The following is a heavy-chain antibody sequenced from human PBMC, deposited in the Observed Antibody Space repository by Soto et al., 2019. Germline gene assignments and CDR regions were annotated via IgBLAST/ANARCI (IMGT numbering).Heavy chain of an antibody. J-gene: IGHJ4*02. V-gene: IGHV4-30-4*01. CDR2: IYYSGST. Sequence: SETLSLTCTVSGGSISSGDYYWSWIRQPPGKGLEWIGYIYYSGSTYYNPSLKSRVTISVDTSKNQFSLKLSSVTAADTAVYYCAIYSGYSGYDFDYWGQGTLVTVSS. D-gene: IGHD5-12*01. CDR3: AIYSGYSGYDFDY. CDR1: GGSISSGDYY.